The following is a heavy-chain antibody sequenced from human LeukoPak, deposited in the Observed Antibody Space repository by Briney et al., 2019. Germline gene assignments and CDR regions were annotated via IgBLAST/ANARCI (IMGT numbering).Heavy chain of an antibody. Sequence: GRSLRLSCAASGFTFSSHGMHWVRQAPGKGLEWVAVIWYDGSDKYYADSVKGLFTISRGNSKNTLYLQMTSLRADDTAVYYCARDRVLHYFDYWGQGALVTVSS. CDR1: GFTFSSHG. D-gene: IGHD3-16*01. CDR3: ARDRVLHYFDY. V-gene: IGHV3-33*01. J-gene: IGHJ4*02. CDR2: IWYDGSDK.